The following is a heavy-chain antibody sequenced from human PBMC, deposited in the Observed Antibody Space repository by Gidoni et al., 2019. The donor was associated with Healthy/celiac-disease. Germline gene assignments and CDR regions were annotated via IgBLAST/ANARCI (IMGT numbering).Heavy chain of an antibody. Sequence: EVQLVESGGGLVQPGRSLRLSCAASGFPFDDYAMHWVRQAPGTGLEWVSGISWNSGSIGYADSVKGRFTISRDNAKNSLYLQINSLRAEDTALYYCAKDIERYGTSFDYWGQGTLVTVSS. V-gene: IGHV3-9*01. CDR2: ISWNSGSI. CDR1: GFPFDDYA. J-gene: IGHJ4*02. CDR3: AKDIERYGTSFDY. D-gene: IGHD4-17*01.